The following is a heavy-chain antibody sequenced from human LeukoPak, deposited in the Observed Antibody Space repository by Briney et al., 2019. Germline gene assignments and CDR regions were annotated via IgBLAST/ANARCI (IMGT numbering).Heavy chain of an antibody. D-gene: IGHD4-17*01. CDR1: GFTFSSYG. CDR3: ARGSSTVPYYFDY. J-gene: IGHJ4*02. CDR2: IRYDGSNK. Sequence: GGSLRLSCAASGFTFSSYGMHWVRQAPGKGLEWVAFIRYDGSNKYYADSVKGRFTISRDNSKNTLYLQMNSLRAEDTAVYYCARGSSTVPYYFDYWGQGTLVTVSS. V-gene: IGHV3-30*02.